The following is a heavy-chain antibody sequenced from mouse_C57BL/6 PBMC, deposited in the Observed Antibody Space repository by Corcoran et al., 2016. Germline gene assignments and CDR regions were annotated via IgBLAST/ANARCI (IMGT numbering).Heavy chain of an antibody. CDR1: GFTVSSNY. V-gene: IGHV5-6-5*01. D-gene: IGHD3-3*01. Sequence: EVQLVESGGGLIQPGGSLRLSCAASGFTVSSNYMSWVRQAPGKGLEWVSVIYSGGSTYYAESVKGRFTISRDDSKNTRYLQMKSLRAEDTAVYYLARGRGYSYVGYAFDIWGQGTMVTVSS. CDR3: ARGRGYSYVGYAFDI. J-gene: IGHJ3*01. CDR2: IYSGGST.